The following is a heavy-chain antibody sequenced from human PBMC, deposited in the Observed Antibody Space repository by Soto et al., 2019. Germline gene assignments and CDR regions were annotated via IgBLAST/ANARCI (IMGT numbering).Heavy chain of an antibody. CDR2: ISGSGGST. V-gene: IGHV3-23*01. CDR3: AKPPVGTPRWLQQFDY. J-gene: IGHJ4*02. Sequence: HPGGSLRLSCAASGFTFSSYAMSWVRQAPGKGLEWVSAISGSGGSTYYADSVKGRFTISRDNSKNTLYLQMNSLRAEDTAVYYCAKPPVGTPRWLQQFDYWGQGTLVTVSS. D-gene: IGHD5-18*01. CDR1: GFTFSSYA.